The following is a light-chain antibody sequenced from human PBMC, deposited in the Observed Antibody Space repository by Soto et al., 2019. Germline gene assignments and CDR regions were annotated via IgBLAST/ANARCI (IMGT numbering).Light chain of an antibody. Sequence: EIVLTQSPATLSLSPGERATLSCRASQTVSSSLAWYQQKPGQAPRLLIYEVSNRATGIPARFSGSGSGADITLTISSLETGDFALYYCQQHINWPLTFGVGTKV. CDR2: EVS. CDR3: QQHINWPLT. J-gene: IGKJ4*01. CDR1: QTVSSS. V-gene: IGKV3-11*01.